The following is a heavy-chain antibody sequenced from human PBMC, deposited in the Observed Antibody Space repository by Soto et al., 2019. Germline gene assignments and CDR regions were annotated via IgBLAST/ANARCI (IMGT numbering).Heavy chain of an antibody. CDR3: AGYYYASGNYQGNLDY. V-gene: IGHV4-31*03. J-gene: IGHJ4*02. CDR1: GGSSRRGAYY. CDR2: ISNSGST. D-gene: IGHD3-10*01. Sequence: PSQTRSVTCSVCGGSSRRGAYYRTWIRQHPVKGLGWIGYISNSGSTYYNPSLKSRLTISVDTSKNQFSLKLTSMTAADTAVYYCAGYYYASGNYQGNLDYWGQGTLVTVSS.